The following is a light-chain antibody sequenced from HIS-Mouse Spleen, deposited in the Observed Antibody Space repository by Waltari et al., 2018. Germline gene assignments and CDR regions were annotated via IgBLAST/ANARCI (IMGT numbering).Light chain of an antibody. CDR3: AAWDDSLSGPV. CDR1: SSNIGSHY. CDR2: RNN. J-gene: IGLJ3*02. V-gene: IGLV1-47*01. Sequence: QSVLTQPPSASGTPGQRVPISCSGSSSNIGSHYVYWYQQLPGTAPKLLIYRNNQRTSGVPDRFSGSKSGTSASLAISGLRSEDEADYYCAAWDDSLSGPVFGGGTKLTVL.